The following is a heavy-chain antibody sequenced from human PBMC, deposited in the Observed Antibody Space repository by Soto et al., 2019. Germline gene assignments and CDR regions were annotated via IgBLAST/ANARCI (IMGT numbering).Heavy chain of an antibody. CDR1: GYFISSSVW. V-gene: IGHV4-28*01. CDR2: IHYSGGT. D-gene: IGHD3-16*01. J-gene: IGHJ2*01. Sequence: QVQLQESGPGLVKPADTLSLTCVVSGYFISSSVWWGWIRQSPGKGLEWIGYIHYSGGTDHNPSLKSRVTMSVDTSKNQFSLKLSSVTAVDTAVYYCARKGGAGWYFDLWGRGTLVTVSS. CDR3: ARKGGAGWYFDL.